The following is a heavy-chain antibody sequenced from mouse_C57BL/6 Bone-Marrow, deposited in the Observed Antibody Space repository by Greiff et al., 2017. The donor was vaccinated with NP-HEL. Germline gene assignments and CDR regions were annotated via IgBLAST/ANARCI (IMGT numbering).Heavy chain of an antibody. D-gene: IGHD3-1*01. CDR1: GYAFSSYW. CDR2: IYPGDGDT. CDR3: AGRRRYYFDY. J-gene: IGHJ2*01. Sequence: QVHVKQSGAELVKPGASVKISCKASGYAFSSYWMNWVKQRPGKGLEWIGQIYPGDGDTNYNGKFKGKATLTADKSSSTAYMQLSSLTSEDSAVYFCAGRRRYYFDYWGQGTTLTVSS. V-gene: IGHV1-80*01.